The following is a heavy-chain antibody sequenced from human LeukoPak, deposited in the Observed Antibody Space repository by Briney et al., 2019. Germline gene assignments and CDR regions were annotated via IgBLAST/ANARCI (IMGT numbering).Heavy chain of an antibody. CDR2: IYPGDSDT. D-gene: IGHD3-22*01. Sequence: GESLKISCKGSGYSFTSYWIGWVRQMPGKGLEWMGIIYPGDSDTRYSPSFQGQVTISADKSISTAYLQWSSLKASGTAMYYCARVGYYYDSSGYYELDYWGQGTLVTVSS. J-gene: IGHJ4*02. CDR1: GYSFTSYW. V-gene: IGHV5-51*01. CDR3: ARVGYYYDSSGYYELDY.